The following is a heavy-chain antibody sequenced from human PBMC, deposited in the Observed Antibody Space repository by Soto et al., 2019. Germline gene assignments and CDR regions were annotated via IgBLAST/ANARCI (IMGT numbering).Heavy chain of an antibody. J-gene: IGHJ5*02. Sequence: PSETLSLTCTVSGGSVRDGSYYWACLRQPPGKGLEWIGHIYHSGSTIYNPSLKSRVTISIDTSKSQFSLNLNSMTAADTAVYYCAGYNWNYYFDPWGQGTLVTVSS. D-gene: IGHD1-7*01. CDR1: GGSVRDGSYY. CDR3: AGYNWNYYFDP. CDR2: IYHSGST. V-gene: IGHV4-61*01.